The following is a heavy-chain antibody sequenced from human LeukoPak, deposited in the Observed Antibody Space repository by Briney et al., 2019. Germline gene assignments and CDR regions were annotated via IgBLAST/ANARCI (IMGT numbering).Heavy chain of an antibody. CDR1: GFTFSSYS. V-gene: IGHV3-48*02. D-gene: IGHD4-17*01. Sequence: PGGSLKLSCAASGFTFSSYSMNWVRQAPGKGLEWVSFISSSSSKIYYADSVKGRFTISRDNAKNSLYLQMNSLRDEDTAVYYCARSYGDYPDAFDIWGQGTMVTVSS. CDR2: ISSSSSKI. J-gene: IGHJ3*02. CDR3: ARSYGDYPDAFDI.